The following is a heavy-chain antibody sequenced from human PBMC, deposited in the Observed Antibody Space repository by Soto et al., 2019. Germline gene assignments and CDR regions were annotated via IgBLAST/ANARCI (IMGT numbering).Heavy chain of an antibody. J-gene: IGHJ4*02. V-gene: IGHV3-30-3*01. CDR3: ARAPPYDYGGNLDY. CDR2: ISYDGNNK. Sequence: GRSLRLSCAASGFTFSSYAMHWVLQAPGKGLEWVSVISYDGNNKYYTESVKGRFTISRDNSKNRLYLRMNSLSTEDTAVYYCARAPPYDYGGNLDYWGQGTLVTVSS. D-gene: IGHD4-17*01. CDR1: GFTFSSYA.